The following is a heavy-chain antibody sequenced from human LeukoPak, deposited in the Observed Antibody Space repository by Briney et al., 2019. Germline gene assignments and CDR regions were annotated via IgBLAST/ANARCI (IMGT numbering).Heavy chain of an antibody. CDR3: ARDISWGFGELFSPPGY. V-gene: IGHV1-18*01. Sequence: GASVKVSCKASGGTFSSYAISWVRQAPGQGLEGMGWISAYNGNTNYAQKLQGRVTMTTDTSTSTAYMELRSLRSDDTAVYYCARDISWGFGELFSPPGYWGQGTLVTVSS. CDR1: GGTFSSYA. D-gene: IGHD3-10*01. J-gene: IGHJ4*02. CDR2: ISAYNGNT.